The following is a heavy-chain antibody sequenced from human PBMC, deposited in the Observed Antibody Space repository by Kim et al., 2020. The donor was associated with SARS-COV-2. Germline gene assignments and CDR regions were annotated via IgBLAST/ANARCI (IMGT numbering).Heavy chain of an antibody. Sequence: GGSLRLSCTTSGFTFTGHARSWFRQAPGKGLEWVSSIDGRTGTTYYVDSVKGRFSISRDDSKNTLYLHMSALRADDTATYYCLKGGWGWIWDYWGQGTLVTVSS. V-gene: IGHV3-23*01. J-gene: IGHJ4*02. CDR3: LKGGWGWIWDY. D-gene: IGHD2-21*01. CDR2: IDGRTGTT. CDR1: GFTFTGHA.